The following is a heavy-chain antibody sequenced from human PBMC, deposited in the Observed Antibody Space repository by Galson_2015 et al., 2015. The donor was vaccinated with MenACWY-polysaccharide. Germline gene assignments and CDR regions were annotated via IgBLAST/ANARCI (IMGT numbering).Heavy chain of an antibody. CDR3: ARAYCDRITRYGMDV. D-gene: IGHD2/OR15-2a*01. CDR1: GFTFNSYA. CDR2: ISYDETNK. Sequence: SLRLSCAASGFTFNSYAMHWVRQAPGKGLEWLAVISYDETNKYYADSVKGRFTISRDNSKNTLYLQMYSLRAEDTAVFYCARAYCDRITRYGMDVWGQGTTVAVSS. V-gene: IGHV3-30-3*01. J-gene: IGHJ6*02.